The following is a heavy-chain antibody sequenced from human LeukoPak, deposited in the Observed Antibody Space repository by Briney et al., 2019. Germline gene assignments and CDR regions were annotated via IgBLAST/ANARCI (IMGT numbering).Heavy chain of an antibody. CDR3: TKRAGSVWRGIDY. CDR1: GFTFSSYA. J-gene: IGHJ4*02. V-gene: IGHV3-23*01. CDR2: ISGSGGST. Sequence: GGSLRLSCAASGFTFSSYAMSWVRQAPGKGLEWVSAISGSGGSTFYADSVKGRFTISRDNSKNTLYLQMNSLRAEDTAVYYCTKRAGSVWRGIDYWGQGTLVTVSS. D-gene: IGHD2-8*02.